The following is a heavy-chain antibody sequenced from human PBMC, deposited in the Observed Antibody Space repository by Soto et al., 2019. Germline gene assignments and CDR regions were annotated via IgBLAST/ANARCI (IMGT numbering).Heavy chain of an antibody. CDR1: GGSISSYY. CDR2: IYYSGST. CDR3: ARDRGYGWGYLDY. V-gene: IGHV4-59*01. Sequence: QVQLQESGPGLVKPSETLSLTCTVSGGSISSYYWSWIRQPPGKGLEWIGYIYYSGSTNYNPSLKSRVTITVGTSKNQFSLKLSSVTAAATAVYYGARDRGYGWGYLDYWGQGTLVTVSS. D-gene: IGHD3-10*01. J-gene: IGHJ4*02.